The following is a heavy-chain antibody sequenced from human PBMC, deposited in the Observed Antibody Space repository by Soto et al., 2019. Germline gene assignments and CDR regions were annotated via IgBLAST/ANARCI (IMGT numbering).Heavy chain of an antibody. V-gene: IGHV3-64D*06. Sequence: GGSLRLSCSASGFTFSSYVMHWVRQAPGKGLEYVSAISSNGGSTYYADSVKGRFTIARDYSKNTLYLQMSSLRAEDAAVYYCVSTRDDSSGSDQHAFDIWGQGTMVTVSS. CDR2: ISSNGGST. CDR1: GFTFSSYV. CDR3: VSTRDDSSGSDQHAFDI. D-gene: IGHD3-22*01. J-gene: IGHJ3*02.